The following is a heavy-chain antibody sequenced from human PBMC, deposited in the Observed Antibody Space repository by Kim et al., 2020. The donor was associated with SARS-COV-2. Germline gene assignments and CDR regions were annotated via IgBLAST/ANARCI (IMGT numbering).Heavy chain of an antibody. Sequence: GGSLRLSCTASGFTFGDYAMSWFRQAPGKGLEWVGFIRSKAYGGTTEYAASVKGRFTISRDDSKSIAYLQMNSLKTEDTAVYYCTSGGVTDPRYYYYYGMYVWGQGTTVTVSS. J-gene: IGHJ6*02. CDR3: TSGGVTDPRYYYYYGMYV. CDR1: GFTFGDYA. V-gene: IGHV3-49*03. D-gene: IGHD3-3*01. CDR2: IRSKAYGGTT.